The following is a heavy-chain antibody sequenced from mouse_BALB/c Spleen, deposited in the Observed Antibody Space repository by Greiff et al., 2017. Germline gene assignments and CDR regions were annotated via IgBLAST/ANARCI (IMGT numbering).Heavy chain of an antibody. CDR2: IWGDGST. Sequence: VQLQESGPGLVAPSQSLSITCTVSGFSLTSYDISWIRQPPGKGLEWLGMIWGDGSTDYNSALKSRLSISKDNSKSQVFLKMNSLQTDDTARYYCASSPYGSSFDYWGQGTTLTVSS. CDR1: GFSLTSYD. CDR3: ASSPYGSSFDY. V-gene: IGHV2-6-7*01. D-gene: IGHD1-1*01. J-gene: IGHJ2*01.